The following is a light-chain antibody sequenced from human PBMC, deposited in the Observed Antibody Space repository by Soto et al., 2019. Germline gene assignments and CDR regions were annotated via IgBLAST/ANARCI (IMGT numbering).Light chain of an antibody. Sequence: QSALTQPASVSGSPGQSITISCTGTSSDVGGYDLVSWYKQVPGTAPKLMIYEAVKRPYGVSNRFSASKSGTSATLGITGLQTGDEAGYYCGTWDSSLTAAVFGGGTKVTVL. CDR1: SSDVGGYDL. J-gene: IGLJ3*02. CDR3: GTWDSSLTAAV. V-gene: IGLV2-14*02. CDR2: EAV.